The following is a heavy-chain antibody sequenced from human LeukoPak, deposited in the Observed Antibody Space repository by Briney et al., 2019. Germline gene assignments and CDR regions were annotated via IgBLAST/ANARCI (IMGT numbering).Heavy chain of an antibody. V-gene: IGHV1-69*05. CDR2: IIPIFGTA. Sequence: SVKVSCKASGGTSSSYAISWVRQAPGQGLEWMGRIIPIFGTANYAQKFQGRVTITTDESTSTAYMELSSLRSEDTAVYYCARARGYSSSSGLLYYYYYMDVWGKGTTVTVSS. J-gene: IGHJ6*03. CDR1: GGTSSSYA. D-gene: IGHD6-6*01. CDR3: ARARGYSSSSGLLYYYYYMDV.